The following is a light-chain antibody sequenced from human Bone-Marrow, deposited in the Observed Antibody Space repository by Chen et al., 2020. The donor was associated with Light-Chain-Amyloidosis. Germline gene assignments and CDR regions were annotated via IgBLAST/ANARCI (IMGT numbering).Light chain of an antibody. CDR2: EDD. CDR3: QSYQGSSQGV. Sequence: FMLTQPHSVSESPGKAVIISCPRSSGRIATNYVQWYQQRPGRSPTTVIYEDDQRPSGVPDRFSDSIDRSSNSASLTIAGLKTEDEADYYCQSYQGSSQGVFGGGTKLTVL. V-gene: IGLV6-57*01. CDR1: SGRIATNY. J-gene: IGLJ3*02.